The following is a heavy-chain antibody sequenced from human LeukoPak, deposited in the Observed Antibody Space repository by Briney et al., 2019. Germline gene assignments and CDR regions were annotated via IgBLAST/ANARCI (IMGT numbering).Heavy chain of an antibody. D-gene: IGHD1-26*01. CDR1: EFTFSSYA. V-gene: IGHV3-23*01. J-gene: IGHJ4*02. CDR2: VSGSGRNT. Sequence: GGSPRLSCAAPEFTFSSYAMTWVRQAPGKGLEWVSSVSGSGRNTFYPDSVEGRFTISRDNSKNTVYLQMNSLRADDTAVYYCVKSRRVGANQRGLFDYWGQGTLVTVSP. CDR3: VKSRRVGANQRGLFDY.